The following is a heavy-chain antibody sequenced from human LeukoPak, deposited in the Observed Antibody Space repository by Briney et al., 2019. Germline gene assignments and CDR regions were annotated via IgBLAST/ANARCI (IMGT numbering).Heavy chain of an antibody. D-gene: IGHD2-21*02. CDR2: INPNSGGT. V-gene: IGHV1-2*02. Sequence: GASVKVSCKASGYTFTSYGISWVRQAPGQGLEWMGWINPNSGGTNYAQKFQGRVTMTRDTSISTAYMELSRLRSDDTAVYYCARVQMVVVTGGFGYWGQGTLVTVSS. J-gene: IGHJ4*02. CDR3: ARVQMVVVTGGFGY. CDR1: GYTFTSYG.